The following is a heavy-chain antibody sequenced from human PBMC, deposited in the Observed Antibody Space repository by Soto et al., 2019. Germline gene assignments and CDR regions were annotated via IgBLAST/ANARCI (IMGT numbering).Heavy chain of an antibody. J-gene: IGHJ3*02. Sequence: GASVKVSCKVSGYTLTELSMHWVRQAPGKGLEWMGGFDPEDGETIYAQKFQGRVTMAEDTSTDTAYMELSSLRSEDTAVYYCATAGGDQDDAFEIWGQGTMVTVSS. CDR3: ATAGGDQDDAFEI. V-gene: IGHV1-24*01. CDR1: GYTLTELS. CDR2: FDPEDGET. D-gene: IGHD2-21*02.